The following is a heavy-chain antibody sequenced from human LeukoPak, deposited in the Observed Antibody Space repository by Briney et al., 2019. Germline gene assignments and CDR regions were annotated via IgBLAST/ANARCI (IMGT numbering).Heavy chain of an antibody. CDR3: ARANFLYCSSSTCLFDY. J-gene: IGHJ4*02. Sequence: GASVKVSCKASGYTFTDYYMHWVRQAPGQGFEWMGWINPNDGDTNYAQKFQGRVTMTRGMSISTAHMEVSRLRSDDTAVYYCARANFLYCSSSTCLFDYWGQGTLVTVSS. D-gene: IGHD2-2*01. CDR2: INPNDGDT. CDR1: GYTFTDYY. V-gene: IGHV1-2*02.